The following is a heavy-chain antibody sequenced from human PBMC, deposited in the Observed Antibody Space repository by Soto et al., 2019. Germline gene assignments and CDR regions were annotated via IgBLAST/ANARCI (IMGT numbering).Heavy chain of an antibody. CDR2: IIPFFGTA. J-gene: IGHJ6*02. CDR3: ARLARPYYYYGMDV. CDR1: GGTFSSYA. V-gene: IGHV1-69*01. Sequence: QVQLVQSGAEVKKPGSSVKVSCKASGGTFSSYAISWVRQAPGQGLEWMGGIIPFFGTANYAQKFQGRVTITADESTSTDYMERSSLRSEATAVYYWARLARPYYYYGMDVWGQGTTVTVSS.